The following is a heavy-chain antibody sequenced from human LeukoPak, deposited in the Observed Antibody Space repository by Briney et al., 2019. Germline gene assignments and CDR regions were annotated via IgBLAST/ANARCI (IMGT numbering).Heavy chain of an antibody. J-gene: IGHJ6*02. V-gene: IGHV3-23*01. CDR1: GFTFSSYA. Sequence: PGGSLRLSCAASGFTFSSYAMSWVRQAPGKGREWVSAISVSGGSTYYADSVKGRFTISRDNSKHTLYLQMNSLRAEDTAVYYCAKGLYYYGSGSYRATYYYYGMDVWGQGTTVTVSS. D-gene: IGHD3-10*01. CDR2: ISVSGGST. CDR3: AKGLYYYGSGSYRATYYYYGMDV.